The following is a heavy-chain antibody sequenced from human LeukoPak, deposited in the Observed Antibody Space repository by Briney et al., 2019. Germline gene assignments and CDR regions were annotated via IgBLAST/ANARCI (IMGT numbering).Heavy chain of an antibody. Sequence: GGSLRLSCAASGFTFSSYAMHWVRQAPGKGLEWVAVISYDGSNKYYADSVKGRFTISRDNSKNTLYLQMNNLRAEDTAVYYCARDSAVTTSHHFDYWGQGTLVTVSS. CDR3: ARDSAVTTSHHFDY. J-gene: IGHJ4*02. CDR1: GFTFSSYA. V-gene: IGHV3-30-3*01. D-gene: IGHD4-17*01. CDR2: ISYDGSNK.